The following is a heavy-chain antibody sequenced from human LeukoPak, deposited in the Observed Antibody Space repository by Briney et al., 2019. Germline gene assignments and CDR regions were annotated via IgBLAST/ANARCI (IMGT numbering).Heavy chain of an antibody. CDR3: ATYCSGGSCYGGTFDY. CDR1: GYSISSSYY. D-gene: IGHD2-15*01. CDR2: IYHSGST. J-gene: IGHJ4*02. V-gene: IGHV4-38-2*02. Sequence: KTSETLSLTCTVSGYSISSSYYWGWIRQPPGKGLEWIGSIYHSGSTYYNPSLKSRVTISVDTSKNQFSLKLSSVTAADTAVYYCATYCSGGSCYGGTFDYWGQGTLVTVSS.